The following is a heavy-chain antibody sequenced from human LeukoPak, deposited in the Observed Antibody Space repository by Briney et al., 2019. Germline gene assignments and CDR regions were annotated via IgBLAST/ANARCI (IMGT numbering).Heavy chain of an antibody. CDR2: IYYSGST. CDR1: GGSISSYY. D-gene: IGHD3-10*01. CDR3: ARTPPITMVRGVTFFDY. J-gene: IGHJ4*02. V-gene: IGHV4-59*01. Sequence: SETLSLTCIVSGGSISSYYWSWIRQPPGKGLEWIGYIYYSGSTNYNPSLKSRVTISVDTSKNQFSLKLSSVTAADTAVYYCARTPPITMVRGVTFFDYWGQGTLDTVSS.